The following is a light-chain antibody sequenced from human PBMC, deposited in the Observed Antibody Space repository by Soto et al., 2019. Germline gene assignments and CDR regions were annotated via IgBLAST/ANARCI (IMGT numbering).Light chain of an antibody. Sequence: EIVMTQSPATLAVSPGERATLSCRASQSVRINVAWYQQKNGQAPRLLVYGASTRASGIPDRFSGSGSGTEFTPTISSLQSEDFAVYYCQEYSKWPSRTFGPGTKVDIK. J-gene: IGKJ1*01. CDR3: QEYSKWPSRT. CDR1: QSVRIN. V-gene: IGKV3-15*01. CDR2: GAS.